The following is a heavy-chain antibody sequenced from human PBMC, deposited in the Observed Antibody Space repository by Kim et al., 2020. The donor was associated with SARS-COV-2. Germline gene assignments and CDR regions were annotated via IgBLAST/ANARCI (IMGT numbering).Heavy chain of an antibody. V-gene: IGHV3-23*01. D-gene: IGHD5-18*01. CDR3: AKRGDTAMVRWFDP. J-gene: IGHJ5*02. Sequence: ADSVRGRFTISRDNSKNTLYLQMNSLRAEDTAVYYCAKRGDTAMVRWFDPWGQGTLVTVSS.